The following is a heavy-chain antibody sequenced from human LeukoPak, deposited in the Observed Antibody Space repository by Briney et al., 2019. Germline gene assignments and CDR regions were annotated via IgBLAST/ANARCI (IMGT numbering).Heavy chain of an antibody. CDR2: ISGSSGST. D-gene: IGHD5-24*01. CDR3: ARGAGYNYPYYFDY. V-gene: IGHV3-23*01. Sequence: GGSLRLSCAASGFTFSSYAMSWVRQAPGKGLEWVSDISGSSGSTYYADSVKGRFTISRDNSKNTLFLQMSSLRAEDTAVYYCARGAGYNYPYYFDYWGQGTLVTVSS. J-gene: IGHJ4*02. CDR1: GFTFSSYA.